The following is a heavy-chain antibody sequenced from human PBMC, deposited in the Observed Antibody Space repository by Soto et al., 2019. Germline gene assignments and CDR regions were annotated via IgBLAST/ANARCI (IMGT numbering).Heavy chain of an antibody. CDR1: VFTFSNYA. J-gene: IGHJ4*02. CDR2: ITSAGST. V-gene: IGHV3-23*01. Sequence: EVQLLESGGDLAQPGGSLRLLCAASVFTFSNYAMTWVRQSPGKGLEWVSTITSAGSTFYGDTVKGRFTISRDNSKSTLYLQMNSLGAEDTAVYYCAKTDKFHSQSSGWANRFDSWGQGTLVTVSS. D-gene: IGHD6-19*01. CDR3: AKTDKFHSQSSGWANRFDS.